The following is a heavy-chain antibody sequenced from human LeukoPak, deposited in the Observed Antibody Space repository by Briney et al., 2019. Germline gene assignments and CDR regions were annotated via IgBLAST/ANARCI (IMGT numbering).Heavy chain of an antibody. CDR2: ISSSGSTI. J-gene: IGHJ4*02. CDR1: GFTFSSYE. D-gene: IGHD6-19*01. V-gene: IGHV3-48*03. CDR3: ARLAVAGTSPLGY. Sequence: GGSLRLSCAASGFTFSSYEMNWVRQVPGKGLEWISYISSSGSTIYFADSVKGRFTISRDNAKNSLYLQMNSLRAEDTAVYYCARLAVAGTSPLGYWGQGTLATVSS.